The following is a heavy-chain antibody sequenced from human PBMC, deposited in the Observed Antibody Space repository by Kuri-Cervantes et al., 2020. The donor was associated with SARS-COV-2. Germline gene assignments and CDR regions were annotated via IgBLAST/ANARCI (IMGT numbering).Heavy chain of an antibody. CDR3: AAGIVGDTHAFDI. Sequence: ASVKVSCKASGYTSTGYYIHWVRQAPGHGLEWMGWINPSGGGTHYSQKFQDRVTMTRDTSIATAYMELNRLRSDDAAMYYCAAGIVGDTHAFDIWGQGTMVTVSS. D-gene: IGHD1-26*01. V-gene: IGHV1-2*02. CDR2: INPSGGGT. J-gene: IGHJ3*02. CDR1: GYTSTGYY.